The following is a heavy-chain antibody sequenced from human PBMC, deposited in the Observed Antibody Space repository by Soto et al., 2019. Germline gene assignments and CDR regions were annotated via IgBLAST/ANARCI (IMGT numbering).Heavy chain of an antibody. CDR2: IKQDGSGK. CDR1: GFTFSSYW. V-gene: IGHV3-7*01. Sequence: EVQLVESGGGLVQPGGSLRLSCAASGFTFSSYWMSWVRQAPGKGLGWVANIKQDGSGKYYVDSVKGRFTISRDNAKNSLYLQMNSLRAEDTAVYSCARDPNIVLVPAALRSYYYYYGMDVWGQGTTVTVSS. D-gene: IGHD2-2*01. J-gene: IGHJ6*02. CDR3: ARDPNIVLVPAALRSYYYYYGMDV.